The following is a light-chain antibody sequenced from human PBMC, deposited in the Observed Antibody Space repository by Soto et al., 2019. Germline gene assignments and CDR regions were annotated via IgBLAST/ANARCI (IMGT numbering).Light chain of an antibody. V-gene: IGKV1-39*01. Sequence: DIQMTQSPSSLSASVGDRVTITCRPSQSISSYLNWYQQKPGKAPNLLIYAASSLQSGVPSRFSASGSGTDFTLTISSLQPEAFATYYCQQSYGSPWTFCQGTKVEIK. CDR1: QSISSY. CDR2: AAS. CDR3: QQSYGSPWT. J-gene: IGKJ1*01.